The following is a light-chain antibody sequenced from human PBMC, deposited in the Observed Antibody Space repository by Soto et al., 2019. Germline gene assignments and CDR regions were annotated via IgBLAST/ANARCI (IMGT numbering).Light chain of an antibody. CDR1: SSDVGGYNY. V-gene: IGLV2-14*01. J-gene: IGLJ3*02. CDR2: DVS. CDR3: SSYTSSSTGV. Sequence: QAASVSGSPGQSITISCTGTSSDVGGYNYVSWYQQHPGKAPKLMIYDVSNRPSGVSNRFSGSKSGNTASLTISGLQAEDEADYYCSSYTSSSTGVFGGGTQLTVL.